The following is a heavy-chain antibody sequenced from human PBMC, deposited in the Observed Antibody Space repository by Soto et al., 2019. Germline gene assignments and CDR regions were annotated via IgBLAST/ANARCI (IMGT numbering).Heavy chain of an antibody. CDR3: AKDTDERTKLAFDI. D-gene: IGHD1-1*01. Sequence: GGSLRLSCAASGFTFDDYAMHWVRQAPGKGLEWVSGISWNSGSIGYADSVKGRFTISRDNAKNSLYLQMNSLRAEDTALYYCAKDTDERTKLAFDIWGQGTRVTVSS. CDR2: ISWNSGSI. J-gene: IGHJ3*02. CDR1: GFTFDDYA. V-gene: IGHV3-9*01.